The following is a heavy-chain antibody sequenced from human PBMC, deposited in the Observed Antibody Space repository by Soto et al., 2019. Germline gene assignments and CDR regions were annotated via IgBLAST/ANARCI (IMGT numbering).Heavy chain of an antibody. CDR1: GFTFSSYA. Sequence: EVQLLESGGGSVQPGGSLRLSCAASGFTFSSYAMSWFRQAPGNGLEWVSGVSGSGGSTYCVDSVKGRFTISRDNSKNTLYLQMNSLRAEDRAVYYCAKDFGYNYGYDAFDIWGQGTMVTVSS. V-gene: IGHV3-23*01. J-gene: IGHJ3*02. D-gene: IGHD5-18*01. CDR2: VSGSGGST. CDR3: AKDFGYNYGYDAFDI.